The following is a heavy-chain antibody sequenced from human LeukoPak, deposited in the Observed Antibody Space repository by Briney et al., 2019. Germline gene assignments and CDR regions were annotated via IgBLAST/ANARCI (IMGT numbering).Heavy chain of an antibody. D-gene: IGHD4-11*01. J-gene: IGHJ4*02. CDR3: ARQVTTTRGYLDS. CDR1: GGSVSNSDHY. V-gene: IGHV4-39*01. Sequence: SETLSLTCNVSGGSVSNSDHYWAWIRQPPGKGLEWIGSIYYTGSGYSNQSLQSRVTLSVDTSKNHFSLGLTSVTAADTAVYYCARQVTTTRGYLDSWGQGTLVTVSS. CDR2: IYYTGSG.